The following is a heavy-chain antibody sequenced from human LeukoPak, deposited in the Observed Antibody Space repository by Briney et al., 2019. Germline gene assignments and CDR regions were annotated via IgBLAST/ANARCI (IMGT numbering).Heavy chain of an antibody. CDR1: GGSFSGYY. Sequence: SETLSLTCAVYGGSFSGYYWSWIRQPPGKGLEWIGEINHSGSTNYNPSLKSRVTISVDTSKNQFSLKLSSVTAADTAVYYCARLRSPHDFWSGYLFDYWGQGTLVTVSS. J-gene: IGHJ4*02. V-gene: IGHV4-34*01. CDR2: INHSGST. D-gene: IGHD3-3*01. CDR3: ARLRSPHDFWSGYLFDY.